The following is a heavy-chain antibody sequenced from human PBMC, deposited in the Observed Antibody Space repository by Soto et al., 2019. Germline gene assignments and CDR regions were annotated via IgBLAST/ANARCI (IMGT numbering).Heavy chain of an antibody. J-gene: IGHJ6*02. CDR2: INHSGST. V-gene: IGHV4-34*01. CDR3: ARAAYDFWSGYIPEYYYYYGMDV. Sequence: SDTLSLTCAVYGGSFSGYYWSWIRKPPGKGLEWIGEINHSGSTNYNPSLKSRVTISVDTSKNQFSLKLSSVTAADTAVYYCARAAYDFWSGYIPEYYYYYGMDVWGQGTTVTVSS. D-gene: IGHD3-3*01. CDR1: GGSFSGYY.